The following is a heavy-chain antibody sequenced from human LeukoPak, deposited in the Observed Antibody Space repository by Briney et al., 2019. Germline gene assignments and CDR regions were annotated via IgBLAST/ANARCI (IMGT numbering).Heavy chain of an antibody. Sequence: KPSETLSLTCAVSGXSFSAYYWSWIRQPPGQGLEWIGEINHSGSTNYKASLKSRVTISVDTSKKQFSLKLSSVTAADTAVYYCANLVRDYWGQGTLVTVSS. V-gene: IGHV4-34*01. CDR2: INHSGST. CDR3: ANLVRDY. CDR1: GXSFSAYY. D-gene: IGHD3-10*01. J-gene: IGHJ4*02.